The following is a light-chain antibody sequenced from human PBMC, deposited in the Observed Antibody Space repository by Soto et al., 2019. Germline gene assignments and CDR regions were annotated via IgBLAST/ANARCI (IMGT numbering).Light chain of an antibody. J-gene: IGLJ1*01. V-gene: IGLV2-14*01. Sequence: QSVLTQPASVSGSPGQSITISCTGTSSDVGGYNYVSGYQQHPGKAPKLMIYEDSNRPSGVSNRFSGSKSGNTASLTISGLQAEDEADYYCSSYTSSSTLYVFGTGTKLTVL. CDR3: SSYTSSSTLYV. CDR2: EDS. CDR1: SSDVGGYNY.